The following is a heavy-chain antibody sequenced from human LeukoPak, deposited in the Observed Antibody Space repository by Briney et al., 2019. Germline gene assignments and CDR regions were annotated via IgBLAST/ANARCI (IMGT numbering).Heavy chain of an antibody. CDR3: ARRAGEYSHPYDY. V-gene: IGHV3-53*01. J-gene: IGHJ4*02. CDR1: GFTVSSKS. Sequence: GGSLRLSCTVSGFTVSSKSMSWVRQAPGKGLEWVSFIYSVGNTHYSDSVKGRFTISRDNSNITLYLQMNSLRAEDTAVYYCARRAGEYSHPYDYWGQGTLVTVSS. CDR2: IYSVGNT. D-gene: IGHD4-17*01.